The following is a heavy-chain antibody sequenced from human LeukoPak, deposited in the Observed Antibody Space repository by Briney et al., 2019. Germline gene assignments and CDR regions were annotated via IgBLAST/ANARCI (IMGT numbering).Heavy chain of an antibody. CDR1: GGSISSGDYY. V-gene: IGHV4-30-4*08. D-gene: IGHD2-2*01. CDR2: IYYSGST. J-gene: IGHJ4*02. Sequence: PSQTLSLTCTVSGGSISSGDYYWSWIRQPPGKGLEWIGYIYYSGSTYYNPSLKSRVTISVDTSKNQFSLKLSSVTAADTAVYYCARDHRSSTSCYEGGFDYWGQGTLVTVSS. CDR3: ARDHRSSTSCYEGGFDY.